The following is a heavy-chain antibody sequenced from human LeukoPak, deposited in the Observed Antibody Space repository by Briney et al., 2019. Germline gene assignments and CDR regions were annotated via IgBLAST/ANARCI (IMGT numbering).Heavy chain of an antibody. CDR1: GGTFSSYA. CDR3: ATDQESGGYQLLWY. V-gene: IGHV1-69*01. D-gene: IGHD2-2*01. Sequence: SVKVSCKASGGTFSSYAVSWVRQAPGQGLEWIGGIIPVFGTTKYAQRFQGRVTITADESTSTAYMELSSLRSEDTAVYYCATDQESGGYQLLWYWGQGTLVIVSS. J-gene: IGHJ4*02. CDR2: IIPVFGTT.